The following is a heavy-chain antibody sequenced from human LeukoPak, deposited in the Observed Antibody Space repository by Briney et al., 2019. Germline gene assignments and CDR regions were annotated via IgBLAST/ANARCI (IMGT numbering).Heavy chain of an antibody. J-gene: IGHJ6*02. CDR1: GYSFTSSW. V-gene: IGHV5-10-1*01. Sequence: GESLKISCKGSGYSFTSSWISWVRQMPGKGLEWVGRIDPSDSYTDYSPPFQGHVTISADKSISTAYLQWSSLKASDTAMYYCARRGSSTSLYYYYGMDVWGQGTTVTVSS. CDR2: IDPSDSYT. D-gene: IGHD2-2*01. CDR3: ARRGSSTSLYYYYGMDV.